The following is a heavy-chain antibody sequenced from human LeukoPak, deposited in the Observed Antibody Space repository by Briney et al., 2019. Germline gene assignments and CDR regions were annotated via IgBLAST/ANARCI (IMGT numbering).Heavy chain of an antibody. Sequence: GGSLRLSCVGSGFTSIAYALTWARQAPGKGLEWVSGIRGGGVTTYYADSVKGRFTISRDNSKNTLSLQMNSLRADDTAIYYCARNQQLGGHSYYYYGMDIWGQGTTVTVSS. D-gene: IGHD3-16*01. CDR3: ARNQQLGGHSYYYYGMDI. CDR1: GFTSIAYA. J-gene: IGHJ6*02. CDR2: IRGGGVTT. V-gene: IGHV3-23*01.